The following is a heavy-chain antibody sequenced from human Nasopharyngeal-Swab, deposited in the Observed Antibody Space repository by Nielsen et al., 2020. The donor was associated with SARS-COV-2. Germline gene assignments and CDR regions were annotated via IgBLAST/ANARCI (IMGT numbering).Heavy chain of an antibody. CDR2: INPSGGST. V-gene: IGHV1-46*01. CDR1: GYTLTELS. Sequence: ASVKVSCKVSGYTLTELSMHWVRQAPGQGLEWMGIINPSGGSTSYAQKFQGRVTMTRDTSTSTVYMELSSLRSEDTAVYYCARDLVAGYSGYDFRETFDYWGQGTLVTVSS. J-gene: IGHJ4*02. D-gene: IGHD5-12*01. CDR3: ARDLVAGYSGYDFRETFDY.